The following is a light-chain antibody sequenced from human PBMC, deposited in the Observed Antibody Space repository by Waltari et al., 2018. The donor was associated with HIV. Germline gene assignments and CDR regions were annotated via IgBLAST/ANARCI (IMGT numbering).Light chain of an antibody. CDR1: SGSVSTTYY. Sequence: QTVVTQEPSFSVSPGGTVTLTCGLSSGSVSTTYYPRWYQQTPGQAPRTLIYSTNTRSSVVPDRFSGSILGNKAALTITGAQADDESDYYCVLYMGSGLRVFGGGTKLTVL. J-gene: IGLJ3*02. CDR2: STN. CDR3: VLYMGSGLRV. V-gene: IGLV8-61*01.